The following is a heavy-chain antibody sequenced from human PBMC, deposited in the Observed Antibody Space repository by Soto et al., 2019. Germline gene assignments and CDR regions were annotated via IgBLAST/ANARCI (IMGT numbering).Heavy chain of an antibody. J-gene: IGHJ6*02. D-gene: IGHD3-22*01. CDR1: GYTFTRNG. Sequence: KVSCKTSGYTFTRNGISWVRQAPGQGLEWMGWISPKSGSIKYAQKFQGRVIMTTDTSTSTAYMELRSLRSDDTAVYYCVKDRDSNSWPSRDVWGPGTTVTVSS. V-gene: IGHV1-18*01. CDR2: ISPKSGSI. CDR3: VKDRDSNSWPSRDV.